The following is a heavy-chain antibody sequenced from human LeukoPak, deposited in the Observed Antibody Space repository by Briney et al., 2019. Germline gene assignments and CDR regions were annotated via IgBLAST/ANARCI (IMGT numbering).Heavy chain of an antibody. CDR2: INHSGST. D-gene: IGHD2-2*01. J-gene: IGHJ3*02. CDR3: ARSLGGCSSTSCSYAFDI. V-gene: IGHV4-34*01. CDR1: GGSFSGYY. Sequence: SETLSLTCAVYGGSFSGYYWSWIRQPPGKGLEWIGEINHSGSTNYNPSLKSRVTISVDTSKNQFSLKLSSVTAADTAAYYCARSLGGCSSTSCSYAFDIWGQGTMVTVSS.